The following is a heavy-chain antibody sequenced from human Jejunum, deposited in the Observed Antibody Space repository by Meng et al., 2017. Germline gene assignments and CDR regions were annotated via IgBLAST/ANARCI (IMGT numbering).Heavy chain of an antibody. CDR3: ARLVYYYGSGSFSY. D-gene: IGHD3-10*01. V-gene: IGHV4-39*07. Sequence: QGQLQELGPGPVKPSETLSLTCTVSGVSIRSNHFYWGWIRQPPGKGLEWIGGVSYSGNTYYNPSLRGRGSISLDTPKNQFSLNLNSVTAADTAMYYCARLVYYYGSGSFSYWGQGTLVTVSS. CDR2: VSYSGNT. CDR1: GVSIRSNHFY. J-gene: IGHJ4*01.